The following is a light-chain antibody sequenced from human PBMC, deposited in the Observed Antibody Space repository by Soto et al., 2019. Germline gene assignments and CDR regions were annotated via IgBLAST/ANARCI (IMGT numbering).Light chain of an antibody. CDR1: QSVLYNSNSKNY. CDR3: QQYYSPPLT. J-gene: IGKJ4*01. CDR2: WAS. V-gene: IGKV4-1*01. Sequence: DIVMTQSPDSLAVSLGEGATINCKSSQSVLYNSNSKNYLAWYQQKVGQPPKLLIYWASTRESGVPDRFSGSGSGTDFTLTISSLQAEDVAVYYCQQYYSPPLTFGGGTKVDIK.